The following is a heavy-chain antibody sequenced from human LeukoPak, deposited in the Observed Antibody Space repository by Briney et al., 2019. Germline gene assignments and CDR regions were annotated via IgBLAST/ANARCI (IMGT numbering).Heavy chain of an antibody. CDR3: ARDQVGGTWYFDL. D-gene: IGHD1-26*01. J-gene: IGHJ2*01. CDR2: IYSSGST. V-gene: IGHV4-59*01. Sequence: SETLSLTCTVSGASMSSYYWTWIRQPPGKGLEWIGYIYSSGSTNSNPSLKSRITISVDRSKNQFSLKLSSVTAADTAVYYCARDQVGGTWYFDLWGRGTLVTVSS. CDR1: GASMSSYY.